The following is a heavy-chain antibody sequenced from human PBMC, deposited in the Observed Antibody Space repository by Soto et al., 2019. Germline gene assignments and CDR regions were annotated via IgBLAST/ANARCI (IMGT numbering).Heavy chain of an antibody. CDR1: GGSITRGGYY. J-gene: IGHJ5*02. CDR2: IYNSGTT. Sequence: SETLSLTCTVSGGSITRGGYYWSWIRQHPGKGLEWIGYIYNSGTTYYNPSLKSRVTISVDTSKNQFSLKLRSVTAADTAVYYCARSVFPWGQGTLVTVSS. CDR3: ARSVFP. V-gene: IGHV4-31*03.